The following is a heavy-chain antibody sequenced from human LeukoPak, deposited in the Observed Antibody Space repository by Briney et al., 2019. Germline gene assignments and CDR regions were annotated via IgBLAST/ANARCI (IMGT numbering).Heavy chain of an antibody. J-gene: IGHJ4*02. D-gene: IGHD2-21*02. CDR1: GFTFSSYW. CDR3: AKHPRHCAGDCYSDFDY. CDR2: ISGSGGGT. V-gene: IGHV3-23*01. Sequence: GGSLRLSCAASGFTFSSYWMHWVRQAPGKGLEWVSAISGSGGGTYYADSVKGRFTISRDNYKGTLYLQMNSLRAEDTAVYYCAKHPRHCAGDCYSDFDYWGQGTLVTVSS.